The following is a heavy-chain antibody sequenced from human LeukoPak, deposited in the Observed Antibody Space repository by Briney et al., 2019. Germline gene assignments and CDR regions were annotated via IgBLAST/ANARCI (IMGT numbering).Heavy chain of an antibody. Sequence: SETLSLTCTVSGGSISSSSYYWGWIRQPPGKGLEWIGSIYYSGSTYYNPSLKSRVTISVDTSKNQFSLKLSSVTAADTAVYYCARELKYYDILTGPNYYMDVWGKGTTVTVS. CDR1: GGSISSSSYY. CDR3: ARELKYYDILTGPNYYMDV. D-gene: IGHD3-9*01. CDR2: IYYSGST. J-gene: IGHJ6*03. V-gene: IGHV4-39*02.